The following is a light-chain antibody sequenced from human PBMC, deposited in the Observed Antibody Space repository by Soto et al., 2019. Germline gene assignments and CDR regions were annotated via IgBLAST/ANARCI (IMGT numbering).Light chain of an antibody. CDR3: SSYAGSNNLL. CDR2: EVS. CDR1: SSDVGGYNY. J-gene: IGLJ1*01. V-gene: IGLV2-8*01. Sequence: QSALAQPPSASGSPGQSVTISCTGTSSDVGGYNYVSWYQQHPGKAPKLMIYEVSKRPSGVPDRFSGSKSGNTASLTVSGLQAEDEAGYYCSSYAGSNNLLFGTGNKVTVL.